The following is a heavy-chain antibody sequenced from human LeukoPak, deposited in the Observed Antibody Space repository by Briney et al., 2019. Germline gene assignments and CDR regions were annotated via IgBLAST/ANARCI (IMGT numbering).Heavy chain of an antibody. CDR1: GASISRYY. Sequence: SETLSLTCTVSGASISRYYGTWIRQPPGKGLEWIGYISYSGSTNYNPSLKSRVTLSVDTSKNQFSLKLTSMTAADTAVYYCVGARIAEAGFSLDHWGQGALVTVSP. CDR2: ISYSGST. J-gene: IGHJ4*02. D-gene: IGHD6-13*01. CDR3: VGARIAEAGFSLDH. V-gene: IGHV4-59*01.